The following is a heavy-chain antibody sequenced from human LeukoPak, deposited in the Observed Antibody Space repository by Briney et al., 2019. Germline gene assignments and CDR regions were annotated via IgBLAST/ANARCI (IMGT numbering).Heavy chain of an antibody. CDR2: INPNSGGT. Sequence: ASVKVSCKASGYTFTRYYMHWVRQPPGQGLEWMGWINPNSGGTNYAQKFQGRVTMTRDTSISTAYMELSRLRADDTAVYYCARFDYGGNSGIDYWGQGTLVTVSS. D-gene: IGHD4-23*01. CDR1: GYTFTRYY. V-gene: IGHV1-2*02. CDR3: ARFDYGGNSGIDY. J-gene: IGHJ4*02.